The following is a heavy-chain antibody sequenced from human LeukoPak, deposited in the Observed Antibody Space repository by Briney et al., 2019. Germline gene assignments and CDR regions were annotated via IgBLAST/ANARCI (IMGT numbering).Heavy chain of an antibody. J-gene: IGHJ4*02. D-gene: IGHD2-2*03. V-gene: IGHV3-30*01. Sequence: GGSLRLSCAASGFTFSSYAMHWVRQAPGKGLEWVAVMSYDGSNKYYADSVKGRFTISRDNSKNTLYLQMNSLRAEDTAVYYCARDLDIVVVPAAPEFDYWGQGTLVTVSS. CDR3: ARDLDIVVVPAAPEFDY. CDR1: GFTFSSYA. CDR2: MSYDGSNK.